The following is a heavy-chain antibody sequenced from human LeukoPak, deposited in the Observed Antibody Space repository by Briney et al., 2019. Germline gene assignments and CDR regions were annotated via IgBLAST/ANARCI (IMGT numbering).Heavy chain of an antibody. V-gene: IGHV1-69*13. Sequence: ASVEVSYKASGGTFSSYAISWVRQAPGQGLEWMGGIIPIFGTANYAQKFQGRVTITADESTSTAYMELSSLRSEDTAVYYCARYYDNYYYGMDVWGQGSTVTVSS. CDR1: GGTFSSYA. CDR3: ARYYDNYYYGMDV. D-gene: IGHD3-22*01. CDR2: IIPIFGTA. J-gene: IGHJ6*02.